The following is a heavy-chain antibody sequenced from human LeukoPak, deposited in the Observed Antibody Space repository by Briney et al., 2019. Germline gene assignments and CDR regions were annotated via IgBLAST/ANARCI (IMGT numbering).Heavy chain of an antibody. Sequence: ASVKVSCTASGYTFTSYGISWVRQAPGQGLEWMGWISAYNGNTNYAQKLQGRVTMTTDASTSTAYMELRSLRSDDTAVYYCAGNSCMGHDAFDIWGQGTMVTVSS. CDR1: GYTFTSYG. CDR3: AGNSCMGHDAFDI. J-gene: IGHJ3*02. V-gene: IGHV1-18*01. D-gene: IGHD4-23*01. CDR2: ISAYNGNT.